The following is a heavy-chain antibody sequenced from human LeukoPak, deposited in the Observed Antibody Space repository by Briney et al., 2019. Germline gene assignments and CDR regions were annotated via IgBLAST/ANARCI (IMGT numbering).Heavy chain of an antibody. CDR3: AREVSYYDFWSGYYHWFDP. CDR1: GFTVSSNY. V-gene: IGHV3-66*02. Sequence: GGSLRLSCAASGFTVSSNYMSWVRQAPGKGLEWVSVIYSGGSTYYADSVKGRVTISRDNSKNKLYLQMNSLRAEDTAVYYCAREVSYYDFWSGYYHWFDPWGQGTLVTVSS. D-gene: IGHD3-3*01. J-gene: IGHJ5*02. CDR2: IYSGGST.